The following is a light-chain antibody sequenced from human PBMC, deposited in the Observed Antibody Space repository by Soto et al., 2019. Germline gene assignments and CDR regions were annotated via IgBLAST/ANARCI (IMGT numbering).Light chain of an antibody. CDR2: AAS. Sequence: IQSTLAPSCLCASVGDRLSITFRDRQGTRSYLAWYQKPPGKAPNILIYAASTLQSGVPSRISGSGAGTESTPTISSLQHEDVVTYCRQQLNSYTITFGQGTRLEIK. CDR1: QGTRSY. CDR3: QQLNSYTIT. J-gene: IGKJ5*01. V-gene: IGKV1-9*01.